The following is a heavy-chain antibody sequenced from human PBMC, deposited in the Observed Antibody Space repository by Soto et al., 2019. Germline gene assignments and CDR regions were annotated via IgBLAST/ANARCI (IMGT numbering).Heavy chain of an antibody. J-gene: IGHJ4*02. Sequence: LXLSCAASGFTFSSYGMHWVRQAPGKGLEWVAVISYDGSNKYYADSVKGRFTISRDNSKNTLYLQMNSLRAEDTAVYYCAKDSTTAIDYWGQGTLVTVSS. CDR1: GFTFSSYG. CDR3: AKDSTTAIDY. D-gene: IGHD4-17*01. V-gene: IGHV3-30*18. CDR2: ISYDGSNK.